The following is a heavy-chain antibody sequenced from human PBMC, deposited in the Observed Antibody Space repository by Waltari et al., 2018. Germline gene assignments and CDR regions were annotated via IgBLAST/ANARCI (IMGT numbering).Heavy chain of an antibody. Sequence: EVQLVESGGGLVQPGGSLRLSCAASGFTFSSYWMHWVRQAPGKGMVWVLRINSDGSSTIYAASVKGRFTISRDNAKNTLYLQMNSLRAEDTAVYYCARVGQLWLRGDYYYGMDVWGQGTTVTVSS. V-gene: IGHV3-74*01. J-gene: IGHJ6*02. CDR3: ARVGQLWLRGDYYYGMDV. D-gene: IGHD5-18*01. CDR1: GFTFSSYW. CDR2: INSDGSST.